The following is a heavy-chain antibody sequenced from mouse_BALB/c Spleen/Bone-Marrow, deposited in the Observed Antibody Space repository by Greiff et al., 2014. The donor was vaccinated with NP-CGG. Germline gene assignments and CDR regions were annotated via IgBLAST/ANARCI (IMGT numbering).Heavy chain of an antibody. J-gene: IGHJ4*01. V-gene: IGHV1-4*01. D-gene: IGHD4-1*02. CDR2: ITPNSDHT. Sequence: VQLQQSGAELARPGASVKMSCKASGYTFTSYTMHWVKQRPGQGLEWIGYITPNSDHTNYNQKFKDRATLTADKSSSTAYMQLSSLTSEDSAIYYCSKSTFAHVMDSWGQGTSVTVSS. CDR1: GYTFTSYT. CDR3: SKSTFAHVMDS.